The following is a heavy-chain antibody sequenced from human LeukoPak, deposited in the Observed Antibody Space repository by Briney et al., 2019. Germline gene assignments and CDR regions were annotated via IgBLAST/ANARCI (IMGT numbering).Heavy chain of an antibody. J-gene: IGHJ4*02. CDR1: GYSISSGYY. Sequence: KPSETLSLTCTVSGYSISSGYYWGWIRQPPGKGLEWIGSIYHSGSTYYNPSLKSRVTISVDTSKNQFSLKLSSVTAADTAVYYCARDGNSGYDYWGYFDYWGQGTLVTVSS. D-gene: IGHD5-12*01. CDR3: ARDGNSGYDYWGYFDY. V-gene: IGHV4-38-2*02. CDR2: IYHSGST.